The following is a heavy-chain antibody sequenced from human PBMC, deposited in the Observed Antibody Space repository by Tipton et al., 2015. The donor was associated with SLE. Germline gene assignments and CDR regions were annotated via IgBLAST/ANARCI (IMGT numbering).Heavy chain of an antibody. CDR2: VSYSGVT. J-gene: IGHJ5*02. CDR3: AKEGRYSSGWYGRNWFDP. V-gene: IGHV4-59*12. D-gene: IGHD6-19*01. Sequence: TLSLTCTVSDDSITTDYWTWIRQPPGKGLEYIGYVSYSGVTNSNPSPQSRVTMSIDASKKQVSLRLSSVTAADTAVYYCAKEGRYSSGWYGRNWFDPWGQGTLVTVSS. CDR1: DDSITTDY.